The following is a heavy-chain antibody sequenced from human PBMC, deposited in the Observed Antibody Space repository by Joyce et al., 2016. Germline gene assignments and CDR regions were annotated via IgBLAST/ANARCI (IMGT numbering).Heavy chain of an antibody. V-gene: IGHV4-4*07. CDR1: GGSISSHY. CDR2: IYSSGSP. J-gene: IGHJ6*02. CDR3: ARGGDYCSGTNCSPHFYFAMDV. Sequence: QVQLQESGPGLVKPAETLSLTCIVSGGSISSHYWSWIRQPAGKGLEWIGRIYSSGSPSYNPSLKNRVTMSVDSSKHHFSRKLSSVTAADTAVYYCARGGDYCSGTNCSPHFYFAMDVWGQGTTVTVSS. D-gene: IGHD2-2*01.